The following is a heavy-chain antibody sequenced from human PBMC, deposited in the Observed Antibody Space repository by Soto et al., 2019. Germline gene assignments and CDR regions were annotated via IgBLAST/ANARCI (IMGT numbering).Heavy chain of an antibody. D-gene: IGHD5-12*01. CDR3: GKEPYRGEEGYFDL. V-gene: IGHV3-23*01. J-gene: IGHJ2*01. CDR1: GFTFRSYA. Sequence: EVQLLESGGGLVQPGGSLRLSCAASGFTFRSYAMSWVRQARGTGLEWVSTLSGRGGSPYYADSVKGRFTISRDNSKNPLYLQMNGQSAVDTAVYYCGKEPYRGEEGYFDLWGRGTLVTVSA. CDR2: LSGRGGSP.